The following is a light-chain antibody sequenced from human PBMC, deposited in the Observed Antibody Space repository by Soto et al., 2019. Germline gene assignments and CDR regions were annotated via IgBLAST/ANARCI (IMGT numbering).Light chain of an antibody. Sequence: DIQMTQCPSTLSASVVDRVTISCRASQRISSWLAWYQQKPGKAPKVLIYEASSLESGVPSRFSGSGSGTEFTLTISSLQPDDFATYSCQQSYSTTRTFGGGTKVDIK. CDR2: EAS. J-gene: IGKJ4*01. CDR3: QQSYSTTRT. V-gene: IGKV1-5*01. CDR1: QRISSW.